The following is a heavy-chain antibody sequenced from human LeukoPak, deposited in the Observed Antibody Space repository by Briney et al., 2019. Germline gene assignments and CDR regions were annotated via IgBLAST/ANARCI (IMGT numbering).Heavy chain of an antibody. Sequence: ASVKVSCKISGYSLSDLSIHWVREAPGGGLEWMGGFDSENNKMVYSQKFQGRVTMTEDTSADTAYMELTSLRSEDTAVYFGATDRVYRSSGRSWGFFDYWGQGTLVIASS. CDR2: FDSENNKM. D-gene: IGHD6-19*01. V-gene: IGHV1-24*01. CDR3: ATDRVYRSSGRSWGFFDY. J-gene: IGHJ4*02. CDR1: GYSLSDLS.